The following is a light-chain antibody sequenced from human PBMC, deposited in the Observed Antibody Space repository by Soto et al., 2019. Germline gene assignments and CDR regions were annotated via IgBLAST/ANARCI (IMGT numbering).Light chain of an antibody. CDR3: TSYTSSSTPYV. V-gene: IGLV2-14*03. CDR2: DVS. Sequence: QSVLTQPSSVSGSPGQSITISCTGTSSDVGAYDYVSWYQHHPGKAPKLMIYDVSNRPSGVSYRFSGSKSGDTASLTISGLQAEDEADYYCTSYTSSSTPYVVGTGTNVTVL. CDR1: SSDVGAYDY. J-gene: IGLJ1*01.